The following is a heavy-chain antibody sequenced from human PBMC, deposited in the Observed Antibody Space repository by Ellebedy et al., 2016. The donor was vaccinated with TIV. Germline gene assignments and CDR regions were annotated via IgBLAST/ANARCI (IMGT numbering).Heavy chain of an antibody. V-gene: IGHV1-46*01. CDR1: GYTFTSYY. CDR3: ARSRIQSSGCFFFYCYYGMDV. Sequence: ASVKVSXKASGYTFTSYYMHWVRQAPGQGLEWMGIINPSGGSTSYAQKFQGRVTMTRDTSTSTVYTELSRLRSDDTAVYYCARSRIQSSGCFFFYCYYGMDVWGQGTTVTVSS. D-gene: IGHD6-19*01. CDR2: INPSGGST. J-gene: IGHJ6*02.